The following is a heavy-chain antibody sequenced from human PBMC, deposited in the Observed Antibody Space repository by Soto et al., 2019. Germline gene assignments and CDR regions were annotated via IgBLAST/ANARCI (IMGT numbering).Heavy chain of an antibody. V-gene: IGHV2-5*02. CDR2: IYWDDDK. J-gene: IGHJ4*02. Sequence: QITLKESGPTLVKPTQTLTLTCTFSGFSLSTTAVGVGWIRQPPGRALEWLALIYWDDDKRYSPSLKSRLTIPKDSSKNQVVLTMTNMDPVDTATYYCAPTAYAWVLGGFDYWGQGTLVTVSS. D-gene: IGHD3-16*01. CDR1: GFSLSTTAVG. CDR3: APTAYAWVLGGFDY.